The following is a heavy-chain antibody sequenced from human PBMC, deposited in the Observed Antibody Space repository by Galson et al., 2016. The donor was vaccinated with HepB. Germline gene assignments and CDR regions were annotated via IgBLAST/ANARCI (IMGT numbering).Heavy chain of an antibody. J-gene: IGHJ6*02. CDR2: IKQDGSEK. V-gene: IGHV3-7*03. CDR3: ARGRGVDV. Sequence: SLRLSCAASGFTFRRYSMTWVRQAPGKGLEWVANIKQDGSEKYYVDSVKGRFTISRDNAKNSLYLQMNSLRGEDTAVYYCARGRGVDVWGQGTTVTASS. CDR1: GFTFRRYS.